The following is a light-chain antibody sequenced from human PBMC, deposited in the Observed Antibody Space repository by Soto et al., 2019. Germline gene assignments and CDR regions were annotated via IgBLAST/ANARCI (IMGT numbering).Light chain of an antibody. J-gene: IGKJ1*01. CDR1: QRISY. CDR3: QQYSILWT. V-gene: IGKV1-5*03. CDR2: KAS. Sequence: DIQMTQSPSTLSASVGDRVTITCRASQRISYVAWFQQKPGRAPKLLISKASNLESGVPSRFSGSGSGTDFTLTISSLQPDDFGTYYCQQYSILWTFGQGTKVEI.